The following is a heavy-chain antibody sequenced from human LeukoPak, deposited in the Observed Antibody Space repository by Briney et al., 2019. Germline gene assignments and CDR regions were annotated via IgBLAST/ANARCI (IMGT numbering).Heavy chain of an antibody. V-gene: IGHV4-59*01. CDR1: GGSISSYY. D-gene: IGHD3-10*01. CDR2: IYYSGST. CDR3: ARDLYRYGSGVEYFDY. Sequence: SETLSLTCTVSGGSISSYYWSWIRQPPGKGLEWIGYIYYSGSTNYNPSLKSRVTISVDTSKNQFSLKLSSVTAADTAVYYCARDLYRYGSGVEYFDYWGQGTLVTVSS. J-gene: IGHJ4*02.